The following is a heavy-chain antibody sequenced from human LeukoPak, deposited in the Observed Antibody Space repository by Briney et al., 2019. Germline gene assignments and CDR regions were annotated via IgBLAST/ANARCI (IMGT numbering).Heavy chain of an antibody. J-gene: IGHJ5*02. Sequence: ASVKVSCKASGYTFTGYYMHWVRQAPGQGLEWIGWINPNSGGTNYAQKFQGWVTMTRDTSISTAYMELSRLRSDDTAVYYCAREDYDSSGYYRGGYNWFDPWGQGTLVTVSS. D-gene: IGHD3-22*01. CDR2: INPNSGGT. CDR1: GYTFTGYY. V-gene: IGHV1-2*04. CDR3: AREDYDSSGYYRGGYNWFDP.